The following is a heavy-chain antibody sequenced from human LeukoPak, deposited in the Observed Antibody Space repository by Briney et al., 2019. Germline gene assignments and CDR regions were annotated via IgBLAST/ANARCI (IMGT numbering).Heavy chain of an antibody. CDR2: IWYDGSNK. CDR3: AKDQLYGGYEGFLGFRY. V-gene: IGHV3-33*06. Sequence: GGSLRLSCAASGFTFSSYGMHWVRQAPGKELEWVAVIWYDGSNKYYADSVKGRFTISGDNSKNTLYLQMNSLRAEDTAVYYCAKDQLYGGYEGFLGFRYWGQGTLVTVSS. CDR1: GFTFSSYG. J-gene: IGHJ4*02. D-gene: IGHD5-12*01.